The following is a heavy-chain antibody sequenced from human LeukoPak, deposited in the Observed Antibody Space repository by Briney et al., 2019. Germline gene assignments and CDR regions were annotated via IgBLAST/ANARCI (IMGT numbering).Heavy chain of an antibody. CDR3: ARDLWELQSAFDL. CDR1: GGSISSYY. V-gene: IGHV4-59*12. CDR2: VSYSGST. D-gene: IGHD1-26*01. J-gene: IGHJ3*01. Sequence: PSETLSLTCTVSGGSISSYYWSWIRQSPGKGLQWIGYVSYSGSTNYNPSLKSRVTISIDTSNNQFSLKLSSVTAADTAVYYCARDLWELQSAFDLWGQGTMVTVSS.